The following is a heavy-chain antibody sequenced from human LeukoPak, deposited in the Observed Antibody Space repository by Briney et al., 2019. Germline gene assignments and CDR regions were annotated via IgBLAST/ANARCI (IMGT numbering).Heavy chain of an antibody. CDR1: GGSISSSSYY. J-gene: IGHJ2*01. D-gene: IGHD3-10*01. V-gene: IGHV4-39*07. CDR2: IYYSGST. CDR3: ARDSGFRRNRYFDL. Sequence: SETLSLTCTVSGGSISSSSYYWGWIRQPPGKGLEWIGSIYYSGSTYYNPSLKSRVTISVDTSKNQFSLKLSSVTAADTAVYYCARDSGFRRNRYFDLWGRGTLVTVSS.